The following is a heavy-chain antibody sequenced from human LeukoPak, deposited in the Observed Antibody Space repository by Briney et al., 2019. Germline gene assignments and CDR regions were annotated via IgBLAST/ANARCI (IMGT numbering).Heavy chain of an antibody. CDR1: GGSINSGY. V-gene: IGHV4-59*01. J-gene: IGHJ4*02. Sequence: PSETLSLTCSVSGGSINSGYWSWIRQPPGKGLEWIGLLYPSGSTNYNPSLKSRVIISVDTSRTQFSLKLSSMTAADTAVYYCAGGHYPLEYWGQGTLVTVSS. CDR2: LYPSGST. D-gene: IGHD1-26*01. CDR3: AGGHYPLEY.